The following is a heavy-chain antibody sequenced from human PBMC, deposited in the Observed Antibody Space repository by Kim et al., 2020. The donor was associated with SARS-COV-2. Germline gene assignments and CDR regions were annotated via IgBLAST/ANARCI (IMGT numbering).Heavy chain of an antibody. V-gene: IGHV3-7*03. CDR1: GFTFSTYW. J-gene: IGHJ4*02. CDR3: ARGGWTFDS. D-gene: IGHD6-19*01. CDR2: INQDGSEK. Sequence: GGSLRLSCVVSGFTFSTYWMSWVRLAPGKGPEWVANINQDGSEKFYVDSLKGRFTISRDNAKTSLYLQMNSLRAEDTAVYYCARGGWTFDSWGQGTLVTVSS.